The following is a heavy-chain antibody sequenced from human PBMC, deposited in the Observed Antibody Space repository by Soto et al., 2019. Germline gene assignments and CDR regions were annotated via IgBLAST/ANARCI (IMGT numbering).Heavy chain of an antibody. CDR1: GGSFSSYY. V-gene: IGHV4-34*01. D-gene: IGHD2-8*02. CDR3: ARVRTGGLNGMDV. Sequence: QVQLQQWGAGLLKPSETLSLTCAVFGGSFSSYYWSWIRQPPGKGLEWIGEINYSGSTNYTPSLKSRGSSSVETSKKQLSLRLNSVTAADTAVYYCARVRTGGLNGMDVWGLGTTVTV. J-gene: IGHJ6*02. CDR2: INYSGST.